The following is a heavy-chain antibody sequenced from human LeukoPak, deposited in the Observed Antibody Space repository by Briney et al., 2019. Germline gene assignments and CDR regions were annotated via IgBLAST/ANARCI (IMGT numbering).Heavy chain of an antibody. V-gene: IGHV3-21*01. J-gene: IGHJ5*02. CDR3: ARDYGNDVGWFDP. D-gene: IGHD1-1*01. Sequence: GGSLRLSCAASGFTFSSYSMNWVRQAPGKGLEWVSSISSSSSYIYYADSVKGRFTISRDNAKNSLYLQMNSLRAEDTAVYYCARDYGNDVGWFDPWGQGTLVTVSS. CDR2: ISSSSSYI. CDR1: GFTFSSYS.